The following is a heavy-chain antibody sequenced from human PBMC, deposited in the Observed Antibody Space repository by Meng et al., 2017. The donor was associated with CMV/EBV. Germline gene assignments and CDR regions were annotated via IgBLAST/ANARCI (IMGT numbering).Heavy chain of an antibody. CDR2: ISSSSTI. CDR1: GFTFSSYS. J-gene: IGHJ1*01. CDR3: ARDPSITPGQH. Sequence: GGSLRLSCAASGFTFSSYSMNWVRQAPGKGLEWVSYISSSSTIYYADSVKGRFTISRDNAKNSLYLQMNSLRAEDTAVYYCARDPSITPGQHWGQGTLVTVSS. D-gene: IGHD5-24*01. V-gene: IGHV3-48*04.